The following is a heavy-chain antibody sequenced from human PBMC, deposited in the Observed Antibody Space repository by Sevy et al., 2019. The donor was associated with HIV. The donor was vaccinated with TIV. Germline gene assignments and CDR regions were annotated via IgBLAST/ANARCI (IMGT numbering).Heavy chain of an antibody. J-gene: IGHJ4*02. CDR2: IRGSSSYI. D-gene: IGHD2-21*02. V-gene: IGHV3-21*01. CDR1: GFNFNIYS. Sequence: EGSLRLSCAASGFNFNIYSMNWVRQAPGKELEWVSSIRGSSSYIFYADSVKGRFTISRDNAKNSLYLQMNSLRAEDTAVYYCARGRGDPRADCFDDWGQGTLVTVSS. CDR3: ARGRGDPRADCFDD.